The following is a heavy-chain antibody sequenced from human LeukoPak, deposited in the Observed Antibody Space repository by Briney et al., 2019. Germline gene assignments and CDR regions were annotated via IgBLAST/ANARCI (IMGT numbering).Heavy chain of an antibody. CDR2: ISAYNGNT. Sequence: GASVKVSCKASGYTFTSYGISWVRQAPGQGLEWMGWISAYNGNTNYAQKLQGRVTMTTDTSTSTAYMELRSLRSDDTAVYYCARNGGYCSSTSCYQHYYYYMDVWGKGTTVTVSS. D-gene: IGHD2-2*01. CDR1: GYTFTSYG. CDR3: ARNGGYCSSTSCYQHYYYYMDV. V-gene: IGHV1-18*01. J-gene: IGHJ6*03.